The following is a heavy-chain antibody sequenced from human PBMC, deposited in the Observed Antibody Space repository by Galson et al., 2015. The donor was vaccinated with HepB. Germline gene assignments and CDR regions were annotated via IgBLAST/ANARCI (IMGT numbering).Heavy chain of an antibody. CDR3: ARDLTQGALWFGESIYYFDY. V-gene: IGHV3-48*04. D-gene: IGHD3-10*01. J-gene: IGHJ4*02. CDR1: GFTFSSYS. CDR2: ISSSSSTI. Sequence: SLRLSCAASGFTFSSYSMNWVRQAPGKGLEWVSYISSSSSTIYYADSVKGRFTISRDNAKNSLYLQMNSLRAEDTAVYYCARDLTQGALWFGESIYYFDYWVQGTLVTVSS.